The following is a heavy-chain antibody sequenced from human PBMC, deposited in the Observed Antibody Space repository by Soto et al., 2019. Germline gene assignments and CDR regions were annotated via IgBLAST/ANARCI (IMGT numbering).Heavy chain of an antibody. J-gene: IGHJ6*02. CDR1: GGSVSSGSYY. D-gene: IGHD2-8*01. CDR3: AKDQKDIVLMVYAPSYYYYGMDV. CDR2: IYYSGST. Sequence: PSETLSLTCTVSGGSVSSGSYYWSWIRQPPGKGLEWIGYIYYSGSTNYNPSLKSRVTISVDTSKNQFSLKLSSVTAEDTAVYYCAKDQKDIVLMVYAPSYYYYGMDVWGQGTTVTVSS. V-gene: IGHV4-61*01.